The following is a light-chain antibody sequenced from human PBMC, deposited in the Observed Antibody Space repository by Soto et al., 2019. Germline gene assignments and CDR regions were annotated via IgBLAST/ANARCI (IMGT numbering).Light chain of an antibody. Sequence: QSVLTQPPSASSTPGQTVTISCSGSTSNIGTFYVYWYQHLPGTAPKLLIYLGDHRASGVSDRFSGSKSGTSASLAINGLLSDDEADYYCAAWDNNLNASVFGSGTKVTVL. CDR3: AAWDNNLNASV. CDR2: LGD. J-gene: IGLJ1*01. V-gene: IGLV1-47*02. CDR1: TSNIGTFY.